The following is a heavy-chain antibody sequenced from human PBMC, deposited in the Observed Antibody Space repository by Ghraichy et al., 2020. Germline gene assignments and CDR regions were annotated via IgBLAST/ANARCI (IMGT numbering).Heavy chain of an antibody. Sequence: SVKVSCKASGGTFSSYAISWVRQAPGQGLEWMGRIIPILGIANYAQKFQGRVTITADKSTSTAYMELSSLRSEDTAVYYCARDHNGVVIRDYYGMDVWGQGTTVTVSS. J-gene: IGHJ6*02. CDR3: ARDHNGVVIRDYYGMDV. CDR1: GGTFSSYA. V-gene: IGHV1-69*04. CDR2: IIPILGIA. D-gene: IGHD3-3*01.